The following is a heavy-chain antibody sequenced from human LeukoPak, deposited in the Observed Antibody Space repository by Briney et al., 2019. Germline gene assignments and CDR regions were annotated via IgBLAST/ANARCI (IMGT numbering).Heavy chain of an antibody. Sequence: GGSLRLSCAASGFTFSSYAMSWVRQAPGKGLEWVSAISGSGGSTYYADSVKSRFTISRDNSKNTLYLQMNSLRAEDTAVYYCAKDSYSSGWYAEDYWGQGTLVTVSS. CDR2: ISGSGGST. J-gene: IGHJ4*02. D-gene: IGHD6-19*01. CDR3: AKDSYSSGWYAEDY. CDR1: GFTFSSYA. V-gene: IGHV3-23*01.